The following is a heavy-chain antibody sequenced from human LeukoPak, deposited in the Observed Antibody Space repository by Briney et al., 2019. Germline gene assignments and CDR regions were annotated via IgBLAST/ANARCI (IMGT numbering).Heavy chain of an antibody. D-gene: IGHD3-9*01. J-gene: IGHJ4*02. Sequence: GGSLRLSCAASGFTFSSYGMHWVRQAPGKGLEWVAVIWYDGSKKYYADSVKGRFTISRENSKNTLYLQMNSLRAEDTAVYYCARGARYFDWLLPDYYFDYWGQGTLVTVSS. CDR1: GFTFSSYG. CDR3: ARGARYFDWLLPDYYFDY. V-gene: IGHV3-33*01. CDR2: IWYDGSKK.